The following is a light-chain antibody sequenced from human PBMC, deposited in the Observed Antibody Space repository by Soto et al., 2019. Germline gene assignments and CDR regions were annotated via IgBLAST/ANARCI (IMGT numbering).Light chain of an antibody. V-gene: IGKV1-5*01. CDR3: QQYYRSCT. CDR2: DAS. Sequence: DIQLTQSPSTLSASVGDRVTITCRASQSVTDWLAWYQQKPGKAPKRLIYDASSLQSGVPSRFSGSGSGTEFSLTTSSLQPDDFATYYCQQYYRSCTFGQGTKVEIK. J-gene: IGKJ2*02. CDR1: QSVTDW.